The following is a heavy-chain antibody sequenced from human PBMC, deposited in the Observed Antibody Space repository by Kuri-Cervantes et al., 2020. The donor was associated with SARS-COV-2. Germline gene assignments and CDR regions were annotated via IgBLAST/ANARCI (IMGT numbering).Heavy chain of an antibody. V-gene: IGHV1-2*02. J-gene: IGHJ4*02. CDR2: INPNSGGT. Sequence: VKVSCKASGYTFTSYGISWVRQAPGQGLEWMGWINPNSGGTNYAQKFQGRVTMTRDTSISTAYMELSRLRSDDTAVYYCARGWSGYSLDPPHFDYWGQGTLVTVSS. D-gene: IGHD3-3*01. CDR3: ARGWSGYSLDPPHFDY. CDR1: GYTFTSYG.